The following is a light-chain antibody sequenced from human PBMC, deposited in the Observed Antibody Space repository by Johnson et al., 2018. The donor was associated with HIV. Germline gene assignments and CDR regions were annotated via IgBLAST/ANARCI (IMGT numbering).Light chain of an antibody. CDR1: GSNIGNNY. Sequence: QSVLTQPPSVSAAPGQKVTISCSGSGSNIGNNYVSWYQQLPGSAPKLLIYENNKRPSGIHGRFSGSKSGTSATLGITGLQTGDEADYYCGTWDSSLSADVFGPGTKVTVL. J-gene: IGLJ1*01. V-gene: IGLV1-51*02. CDR2: ENN. CDR3: GTWDSSLSADV.